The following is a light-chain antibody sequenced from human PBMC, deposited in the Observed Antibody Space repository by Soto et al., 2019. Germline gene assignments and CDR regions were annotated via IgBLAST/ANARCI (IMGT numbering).Light chain of an antibody. CDR2: GAS. V-gene: IGKV3-15*01. Sequence: IVMTQSPATLSVSPGEGVTLSCRASQSVRSHLSWYQQKPGQPPRLLIYGASTRATGIPVRFSGSGSGTEFTLTISSLQSEDFAVYYCQQYSNWPPITFGQGTRLEI. J-gene: IGKJ5*01. CDR3: QQYSNWPPIT. CDR1: QSVRSH.